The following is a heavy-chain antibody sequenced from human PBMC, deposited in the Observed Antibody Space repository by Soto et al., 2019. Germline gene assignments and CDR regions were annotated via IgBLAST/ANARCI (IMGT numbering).Heavy chain of an antibody. CDR3: ARVHDYIWGSYRYTHSPFDY. CDR1: GFTFSSYW. V-gene: IGHV3-7*01. J-gene: IGHJ4*02. CDR2: IKQDGSEK. D-gene: IGHD3-16*02. Sequence: GGSLRLSCAASGFTFSSYWMSWVRQAPGKGLELVANIKQDGSEKYYVDSVKGRFTISRDNAKNSLYLQMNSLRAEDTAVYYCARVHDYIWGSYRYTHSPFDYWGQGTLVTVSS.